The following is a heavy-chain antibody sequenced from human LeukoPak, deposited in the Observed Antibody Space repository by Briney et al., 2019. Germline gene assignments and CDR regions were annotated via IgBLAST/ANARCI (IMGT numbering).Heavy chain of an antibody. CDR3: ARDSYSSSSGGFDY. CDR1: GGSISSGSYY. J-gene: IGHJ4*02. D-gene: IGHD6-6*01. Sequence: ASETLSLTCTVSGGSISSGSYYWSWIRQPAGKGLEWIGRIYTSGSTDYNPSLKSRVTISVDTSKNQFSLKLSSVTAADTAVYYCARDSYSSSSGGFDYWGQGTLVTVSS. V-gene: IGHV4-61*02. CDR2: IYTSGST.